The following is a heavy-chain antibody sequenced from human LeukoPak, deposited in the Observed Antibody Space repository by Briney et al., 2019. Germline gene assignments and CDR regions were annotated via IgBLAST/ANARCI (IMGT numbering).Heavy chain of an antibody. D-gene: IGHD2-2*01. CDR3: TAHTGYGSKWLLDH. J-gene: IGHJ4*02. CDR1: GFTFSNAW. V-gene: IGHV3-15*01. CDR2: IKSKSDGEIT. Sequence: GGSLRLSCATSGFTFSNAWMCWVRQAPGKGLEWVGRIKSKSDGEITDYAAPVKGRFTISRDDSKNTLYVQMNSLKTEDTAVYYCTAHTGYGSKWLLDHWGQGTLVTVSS.